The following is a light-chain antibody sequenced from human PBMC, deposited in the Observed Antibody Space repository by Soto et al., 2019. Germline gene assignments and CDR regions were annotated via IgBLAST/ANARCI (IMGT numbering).Light chain of an antibody. CDR3: QQRGNRPPWT. J-gene: IGKJ1*01. Sequence: EIVMTQSPATLSVSPGERATLSCRASQSVATNLAWFQQKPGQAPRLLIYAASTRAAGVPARFSGSGSETEFTLTISSLQSEDSAVYYCQQRGNRPPWTFGQGTKVDIK. CDR2: AAS. CDR1: QSVATN. V-gene: IGKV3-15*01.